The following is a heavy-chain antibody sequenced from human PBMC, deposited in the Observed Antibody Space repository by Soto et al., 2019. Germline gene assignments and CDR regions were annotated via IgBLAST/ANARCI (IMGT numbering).Heavy chain of an antibody. CDR2: ISAYNGNT. Sequence: QNRLVQSGVEVKKPGASVRVSCKASGYSFTNYGITWVRQAPGQGIEWMVWISAYNGNTNYAQKFQGRVTLTTDASTSTIYVDLRSLSADDTAVYDCARDRGAAPPGVGNTHYSYYMDVWGKGTTVTVSS. D-gene: IGHD1-1*01. CDR3: ARDRGAAPPGVGNTHYSYYMDV. J-gene: IGHJ6*03. V-gene: IGHV1-18*01. CDR1: GYSFTNYG.